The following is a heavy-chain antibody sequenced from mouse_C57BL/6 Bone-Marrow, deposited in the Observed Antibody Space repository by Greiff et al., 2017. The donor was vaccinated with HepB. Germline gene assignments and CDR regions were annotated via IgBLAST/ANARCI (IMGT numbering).Heavy chain of an antibody. J-gene: IGHJ2*01. D-gene: IGHD2-3*01. CDR1: RFSLTSYG. CDR2: IWSGGST. CDR3: ARTRWYYFDY. V-gene: IGHV2-2*01. Sequence: QVQLKESGPGLVQPSQSLSITCTVSRFSLTSYGVHWVRQSPGKGLEWLGVIWSGGSTDYNAAFISRLSISKDNSKSQVFFKMNSLQADDTAIYYCARTRWYYFDYWGQGTTLTVSS.